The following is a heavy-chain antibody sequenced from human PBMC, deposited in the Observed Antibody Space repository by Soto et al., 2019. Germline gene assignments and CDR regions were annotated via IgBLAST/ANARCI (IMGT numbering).Heavy chain of an antibody. J-gene: IGHJ6*02. V-gene: IGHV3-23*01. CDR1: GFTFSNYA. CDR2: ISGSGGTT. Sequence: EVQLLESGGGLVQPGGSLRLSCAASGFTFSNYAMSWVRQAPGKGLEWVSAISGSGGTTYYADSVKGRFTISRDNSKNTLYLQMNSLRVEDTAVYYCAKRGGYEYYGLDVWGQGTTVTVSS. D-gene: IGHD3-16*01. CDR3: AKRGGYEYYGLDV.